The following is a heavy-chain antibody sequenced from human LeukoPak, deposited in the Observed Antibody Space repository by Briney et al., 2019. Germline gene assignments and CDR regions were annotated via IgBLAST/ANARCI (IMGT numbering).Heavy chain of an antibody. CDR2: FGLYGGTT. CDR1: GLIFSSYA. V-gene: IGHV3-23*01. Sequence: GGSLRLSCAASGLIFSSYAMTWVRQAPGKGLEWVSSFGLYGGTTHYADSVKGRFTISRDNSKNTLYLQMTSLRADDTAVYYCAREYSSSWYRFDPWGQGTLVTVSS. J-gene: IGHJ5*02. CDR3: AREYSSSWYRFDP. D-gene: IGHD6-13*01.